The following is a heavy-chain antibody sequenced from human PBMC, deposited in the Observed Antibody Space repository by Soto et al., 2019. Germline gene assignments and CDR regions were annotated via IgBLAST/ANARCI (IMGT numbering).Heavy chain of an antibody. CDR3: ARDKVPAAIDY. Sequence: EAQLLESGGGLEQPGGSLRLSCAASGIILSNYAMSWVRQAPGKGLEWVSGISHSGGSTNYADSVRGRFTISRDNSKNSLYLQMNSLRDEDTAVYYCARDKVPAAIDYWGQGTLVTVSS. D-gene: IGHD2-2*01. V-gene: IGHV3-23*01. J-gene: IGHJ4*02. CDR1: GIILSNYA. CDR2: ISHSGGST.